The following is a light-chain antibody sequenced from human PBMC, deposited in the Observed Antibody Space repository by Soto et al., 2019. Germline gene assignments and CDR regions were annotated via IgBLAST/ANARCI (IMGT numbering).Light chain of an antibody. Sequence: EIVLTQSPGTLSLSPGERATLSCRTSQSVSSSFLGWYQQKPGQAPRLLIYGASSRATGIPDRFSGSGSGTDFTLTISRLEPEDFAVYYCQQYGGSLTFCGGTKVEIK. CDR1: QSVSSSF. J-gene: IGKJ4*01. CDR2: GAS. CDR3: QQYGGSLT. V-gene: IGKV3-20*01.